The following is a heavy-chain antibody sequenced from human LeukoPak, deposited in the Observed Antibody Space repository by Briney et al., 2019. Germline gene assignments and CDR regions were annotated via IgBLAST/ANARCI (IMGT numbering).Heavy chain of an antibody. V-gene: IGHV3-74*01. D-gene: IGHD6-13*01. CDR1: GFTFSSYW. Sequence: GGSLRLSCAASGFTFSSYWMQWVRQAPGKGLVWVSRIKNDGSVTNYADSVKGRYTISRDNAKNTLYLQMNSLRAEDTAVYCCARYNAAAGDYWGQGTLVTVSS. J-gene: IGHJ4*02. CDR3: ARYNAAAGDY. CDR2: IKNDGSVT.